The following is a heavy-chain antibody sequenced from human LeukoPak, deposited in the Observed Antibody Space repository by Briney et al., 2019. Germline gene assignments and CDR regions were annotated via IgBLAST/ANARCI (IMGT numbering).Heavy chain of an antibody. CDR1: GYTFTSYG. Sequence: ASVKVSCKASGYTFTSYGISWVRQAPGQGLEWMGWISAYNGNTNYAQKLQGRVTMTTDTSTSTAYMELRSLRSDDTAVYYCARDPTPLWFGELIQHWGQGTLVTVSS. CDR3: ARDPTPLWFGELIQH. D-gene: IGHD3-10*01. J-gene: IGHJ1*01. CDR2: ISAYNGNT. V-gene: IGHV1-18*01.